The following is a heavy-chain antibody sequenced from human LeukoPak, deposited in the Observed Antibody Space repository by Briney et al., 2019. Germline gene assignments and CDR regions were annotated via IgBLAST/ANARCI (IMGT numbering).Heavy chain of an antibody. Sequence: PGGSLRLSCAASGFTFSSYWMSWVRQAPGKGLESVSSISGSGSSTYYADSVKGRFTISRDNAKNSLYLQMNSLRAEDTAVYYCAELGITMIGGVWGKGTTVTISS. V-gene: IGHV3-23*01. D-gene: IGHD3-10*02. J-gene: IGHJ6*04. CDR2: ISGSGSST. CDR1: GFTFSSYW. CDR3: AELGITMIGGV.